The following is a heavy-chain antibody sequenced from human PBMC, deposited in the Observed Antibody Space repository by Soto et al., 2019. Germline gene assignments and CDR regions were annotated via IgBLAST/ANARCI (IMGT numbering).Heavy chain of an antibody. D-gene: IGHD1-26*01. J-gene: IGHJ3*02. V-gene: IGHV3-23*01. CDR2: LVGSGDPI. Sequence: EVQLLESGGGLVQPGGSLRLSCAASGFNFTAYAMSWVRQAPGKGLEWVSGLVGSGDPIFYAASVRGRFTVSRDNSKNTLFLQMSSLRADDTAIYYCAKDAIANNDIWEPFDMWGRGTGVTVSS. CDR1: GFNFTAYA. CDR3: AKDAIANNDIWEPFDM.